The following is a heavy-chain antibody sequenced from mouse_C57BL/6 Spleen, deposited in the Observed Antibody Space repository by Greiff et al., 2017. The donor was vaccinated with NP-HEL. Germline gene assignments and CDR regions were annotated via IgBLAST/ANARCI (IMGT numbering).Heavy chain of an antibody. D-gene: IGHD3-3*01. J-gene: IGHJ2*01. CDR3: ARTARIKY. CDR2: ISYSGST. CDR1: CYSITSGYG. V-gene: IGHV3-1*02. Sequence: VQLKESGPGLVKPSQSLSLTCTVTCYSITSGYGWHWIRQFPGTKLEWMGYISYSGSTNYNPSLKIRIAITRDTSKNQFFLQFNSVTTEDTATYYCARTARIKYWGQGTTLTVSS.